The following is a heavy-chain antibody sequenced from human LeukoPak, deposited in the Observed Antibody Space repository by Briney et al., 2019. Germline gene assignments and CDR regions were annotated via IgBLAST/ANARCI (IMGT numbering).Heavy chain of an antibody. CDR3: AKDRSSHLWFGESKPPYDAFDI. J-gene: IGHJ3*02. D-gene: IGHD3-10*01. Sequence: GGSLRLSCAASGFTFSSYAMSWVRQAPGKGLEWVSAISGSGGSTYYADSVKGRFTISRDNSKNTLYLQMNSLRAEDTAVYYCAKDRSSHLWFGESKPPYDAFDIWGQGTMVTVSS. V-gene: IGHV3-23*01. CDR1: GFTFSSYA. CDR2: ISGSGGST.